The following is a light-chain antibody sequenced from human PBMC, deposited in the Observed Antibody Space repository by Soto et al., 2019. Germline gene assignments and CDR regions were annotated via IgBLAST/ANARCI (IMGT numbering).Light chain of an antibody. J-gene: IGKJ5*01. V-gene: IGKV1-5*03. CDR3: QQDYSTLAT. Sequence: DIQITQSPSSLSASVGYRVTITCRASQTISSWLAWFQQRPGRAPKILIYKASSLESGVPSRFSGSGSGTEFTLTITGLQLEDFATAYCQQDYSTLATFGQGTRLEIK. CDR1: QTISSW. CDR2: KAS.